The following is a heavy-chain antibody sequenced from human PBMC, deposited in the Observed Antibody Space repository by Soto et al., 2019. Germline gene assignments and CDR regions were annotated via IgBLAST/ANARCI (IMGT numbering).Heavy chain of an antibody. CDR1: GGSFSGYY. CDR2: INHSGST. J-gene: IGHJ6*03. CDR3: ARAADIVVVVAATYMDV. V-gene: IGHV4-34*01. D-gene: IGHD2-15*01. Sequence: SETLSLTCAVYGGSFSGYYWSWIRQPPGKGLEWIGEINHSGSTNYNPSLKSRVTISVDTSKNQFSLKLSSVTAADTAVYYCARAADIVVVVAATYMDVWGKGTTVTVSS.